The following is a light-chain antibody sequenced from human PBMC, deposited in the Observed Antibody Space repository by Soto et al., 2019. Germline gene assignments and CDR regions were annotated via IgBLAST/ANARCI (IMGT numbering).Light chain of an antibody. CDR2: GAS. Sequence: EIVMTQSPATLSVSLGERATLSCRASQSINTNLAWYQQKPGQAPKVLITGASTRATGVAARFSGSGSGTEFTLTISSVQSEDFAVYHCQQYRNWPPLTFGGGTKVEIK. CDR1: QSINTN. CDR3: QQYRNWPPLT. J-gene: IGKJ4*01. V-gene: IGKV3-15*01.